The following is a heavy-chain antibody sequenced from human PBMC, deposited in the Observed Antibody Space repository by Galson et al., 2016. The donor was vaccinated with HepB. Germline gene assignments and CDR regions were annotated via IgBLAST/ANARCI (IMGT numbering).Heavy chain of an antibody. D-gene: IGHD3-22*01. V-gene: IGHV3-30*18. CDR2: ISYDGSYK. CDR1: GFTFSRSD. CDR3: AKDLADYYDSTGYYPGLDY. J-gene: IGHJ4*02. Sequence: SLRLSCAASGFTFSRSDMHWVRQAPGKGLEWVAVISYDGSYKYYSDSVKGRFTISSDNSKNTLYLQMNSLRAEDTAVYYCAKDLADYYDSTGYYPGLDYWGQGTLVTVSS.